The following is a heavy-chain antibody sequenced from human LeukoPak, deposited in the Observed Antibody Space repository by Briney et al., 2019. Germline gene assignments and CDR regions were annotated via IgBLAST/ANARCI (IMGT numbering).Heavy chain of an antibody. CDR3: ARVSVLLWFGEPHSYFDY. J-gene: IGHJ4*02. V-gene: IGHV1-18*04. CDR2: ISAYNGNT. D-gene: IGHD3-10*01. Sequence: ASVKVSCKASGYTFTSYGISWVRQAPGQGLEWMGWISAYNGNTNYAQKLQGRVTMTTDTSTSTAYMELRSLRSDDTAVYYCARVSVLLWFGEPHSYFDYWGQGTLVTVSS. CDR1: GYTFTSYG.